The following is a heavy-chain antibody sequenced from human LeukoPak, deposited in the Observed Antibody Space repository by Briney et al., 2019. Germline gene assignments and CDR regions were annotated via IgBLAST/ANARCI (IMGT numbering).Heavy chain of an antibody. D-gene: IGHD3-9*01. CDR3: ARFSVGGRYDFDL. CDR2: MSPDTGVT. Sequence: ASVKVPCKASGYTFTGYYLHWARQAPGQGLEWMGWMSPDTGVTKYAQKFQGRVAMTRDTSISTAYMELSSLTSDDTAIYYCARFSVGGRYDFDLWGQGTLVTVSS. V-gene: IGHV1-2*02. J-gene: IGHJ4*02. CDR1: GYTFTGYY.